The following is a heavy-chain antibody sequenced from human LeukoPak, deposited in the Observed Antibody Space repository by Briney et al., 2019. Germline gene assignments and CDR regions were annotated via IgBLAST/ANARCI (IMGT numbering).Heavy chain of an antibody. CDR1: GFTFDDYA. CDR2: ISWNSGSI. V-gene: IGHV3-9*01. CDR3: AKDILTSRGYSYGYPDY. D-gene: IGHD5-18*01. Sequence: GGSLRLSCVASGFTFDDYAMHWVRQAPGKGLEWVSGISWNSGSIGYADSVKGRFTISRDNARNSLYLQMNSLRAEDTALYYCAKDILTSRGYSYGYPDYWGQGTLVTVSS. J-gene: IGHJ4*02.